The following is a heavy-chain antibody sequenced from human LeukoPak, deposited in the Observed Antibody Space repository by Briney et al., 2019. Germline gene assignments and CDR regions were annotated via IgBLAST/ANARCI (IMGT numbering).Heavy chain of an antibody. J-gene: IGHJ6*03. CDR2: ISSTSTYI. D-gene: IGHD5-18*01. Sequence: GGSLRLSCAASGFTFSSYSMNWVRQAPGKGLEWVSSISSTSTYIYYADSVKGRFTISRDNAKNSLYLQMNSLRAEDTAVYYCAKDQKRGYSYGYLFYYYYMDVWGKGTTVTISS. CDR3: AKDQKRGYSYGYLFYYYYMDV. CDR1: GFTFSSYS. V-gene: IGHV3-21*01.